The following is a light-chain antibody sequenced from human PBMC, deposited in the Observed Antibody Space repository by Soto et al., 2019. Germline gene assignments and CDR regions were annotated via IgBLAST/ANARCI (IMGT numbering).Light chain of an antibody. CDR1: QSVSSSY. Sequence: EIVLTQSPYTLSLSPGERATLSCRASQSVSSSYLAWYQQKPGQALRLLIFGAATRATGTPARFSGSGSGIEFTLTISSLQSEDFAVYYCQHYNEWPPWTFAQGTKVDNK. V-gene: IGKV3-15*01. CDR2: GAA. CDR3: QHYNEWPPWT. J-gene: IGKJ1*01.